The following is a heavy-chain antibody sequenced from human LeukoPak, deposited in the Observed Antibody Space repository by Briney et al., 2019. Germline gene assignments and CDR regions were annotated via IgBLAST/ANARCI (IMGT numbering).Heavy chain of an antibody. J-gene: IGHJ4*02. CDR3: ARGVVIAPQTFDY. D-gene: IGHD2-21*01. Sequence: NSSETLSLTCTVSGGSISSYYWSWIRQPPGKGLEWIGYIYYSGSTNYNPSLKSRVTISVDTSKNQFSLKLSSVTAADTAVYYCARGVVIAPQTFDYWGQGTLVTVSS. CDR1: GGSISSYY. CDR2: IYYSGST. V-gene: IGHV4-59*01.